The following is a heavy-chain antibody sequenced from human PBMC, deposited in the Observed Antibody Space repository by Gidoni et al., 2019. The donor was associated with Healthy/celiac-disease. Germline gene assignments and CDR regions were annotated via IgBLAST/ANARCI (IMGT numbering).Heavy chain of an antibody. CDR1: GFTFSSYS. V-gene: IGHV3-21*01. D-gene: IGHD3-22*01. J-gene: IGHJ3*02. Sequence: EVQLVESGGGLVKPGGSLRLSCPASGFTFSSYSMNWVRQAPGKGREWVSSISSSSSYIYYADSVKGRFTISRDNAKNSLYLQMNSLRAQDTAVYYCASNYDSSGYYYLGDAFDIWGQGTMVTVSS. CDR2: ISSSSSYI. CDR3: ASNYDSSGYYYLGDAFDI.